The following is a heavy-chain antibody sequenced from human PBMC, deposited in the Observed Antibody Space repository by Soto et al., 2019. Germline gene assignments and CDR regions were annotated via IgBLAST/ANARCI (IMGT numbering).Heavy chain of an antibody. D-gene: IGHD4-4*01. CDR1: GGSINTATHS. CDR2: IYHSGST. V-gene: IGHV4-30-2*01. CDR3: ARGGGVTTTGDDY. Sequence: QLQLQESGSGLVKPSQTLSLTCAVSGGSINTATHSWSWIRQPPGKGLEWIGYIYHSGSTYYNPCGKRRVTINIDQSNNRCSLRRSSVTAAATAVYYCARGGGVTTTGDDYWGQGILVTVSS. J-gene: IGHJ4*02.